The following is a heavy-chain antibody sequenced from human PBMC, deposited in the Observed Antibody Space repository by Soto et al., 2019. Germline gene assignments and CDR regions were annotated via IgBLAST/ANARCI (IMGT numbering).Heavy chain of an antibody. CDR3: ARDMYYDFWSDYPSSIDY. J-gene: IGHJ4*02. V-gene: IGHV6-1*01. CDR1: GDSVSSNSAA. D-gene: IGHD3-3*01. CDR2: TYYRSRWYN. Sequence: SQTLSLTCAISGDSVSSNSAAWNWIRQSPSRGLEWLGRTYYRSRWYNDYAVSVKSRITINPDTSKNQFSLQLTSVTPEDTAVYYCARDMYYDFWSDYPSSIDYWGQGTLVTVSS.